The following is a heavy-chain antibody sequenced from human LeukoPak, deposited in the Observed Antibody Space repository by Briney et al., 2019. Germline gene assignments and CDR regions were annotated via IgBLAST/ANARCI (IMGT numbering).Heavy chain of an antibody. V-gene: IGHV5-51*01. CDR3: ARPGLYGDYRWAFDI. J-gene: IGHJ3*02. CDR2: IYPGDSDT. D-gene: IGHD4-17*01. Sequence: GESLKISCKASGYSFTTYWIGWVRQMPGKGLEWMGIIYPGDSDTRYSPSFQGQVTISADKSISTAYLQWSSLKASDTAMYYCARPGLYGDYRWAFDIWGQGTMVTVSS. CDR1: GYSFTTYW.